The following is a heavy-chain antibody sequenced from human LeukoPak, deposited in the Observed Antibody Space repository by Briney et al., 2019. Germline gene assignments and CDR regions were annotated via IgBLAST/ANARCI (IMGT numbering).Heavy chain of an antibody. CDR1: GGSISSNNYY. CDR3: ARYVVSGAGTYYFDY. V-gene: IGHV4-39*02. Sequence: SETLSLTCTVSGGSISSNNYYWSWIRQPPGREMEWIASINYGGTTYYNPSLKSRVTISVDTSKNHFSLRLSSVTAADTAVYLCARYVVSGAGTYYFDYWGQRSLVTVSS. D-gene: IGHD3-10*01. CDR2: INYGGTT. J-gene: IGHJ4*02.